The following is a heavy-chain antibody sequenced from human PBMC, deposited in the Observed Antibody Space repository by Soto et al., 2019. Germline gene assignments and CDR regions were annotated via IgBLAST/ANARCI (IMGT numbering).Heavy chain of an antibody. CDR2: INPNSGST. Sequence: GASVKVSCKASGYTFTSYYMHWVRQAPGQGLEWMGRINPNSGSTNYAQKFQGWVTMTRDTSISTAYMELSRLRSEDTAVYYCARGEPTDPMDVWGQGTTVTSP. J-gene: IGHJ6*02. CDR3: ARGEPTDPMDV. V-gene: IGHV1-2*04. D-gene: IGHD4-17*01. CDR1: GYTFTSYY.